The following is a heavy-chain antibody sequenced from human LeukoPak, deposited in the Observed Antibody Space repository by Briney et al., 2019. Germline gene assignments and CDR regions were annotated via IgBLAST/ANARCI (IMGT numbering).Heavy chain of an antibody. D-gene: IGHD1-26*01. J-gene: IGHJ4*02. Sequence: ASVKVSCKASGYTFTSYYMHWVRQAPGQGLEWMGIINPSGGSTSYAQEFQGRVTMTRDTSTSTVYMELSSLRSEDTAVYYCASDRPGGSGSYPNYFDYWGQGTLVTVSS. CDR2: INPSGGST. CDR1: GYTFTSYY. V-gene: IGHV1-46*03. CDR3: ASDRPGGSGSYPNYFDY.